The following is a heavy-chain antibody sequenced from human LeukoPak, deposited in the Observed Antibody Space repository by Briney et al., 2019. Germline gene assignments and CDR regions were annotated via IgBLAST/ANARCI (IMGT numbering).Heavy chain of an antibody. CDR2: IFDSGTT. CDR1: GGSISSYY. D-gene: IGHD5-12*01. Sequence: SESLSLTCTVSGGSISSYYWTWIRQPPGKGLEWLGYIFDSGTTNYNPSLKSRITISVDTSKNQFSLEMSSVTAADTAVYYCGRIIPLVATIVDWGQGTLVTVSS. V-gene: IGHV4-59*01. CDR3: GRIIPLVATIVD. J-gene: IGHJ4*02.